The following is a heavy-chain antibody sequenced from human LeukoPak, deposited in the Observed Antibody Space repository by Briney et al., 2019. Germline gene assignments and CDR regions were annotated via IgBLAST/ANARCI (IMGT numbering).Heavy chain of an antibody. CDR3: ARVEVTMVRGVIPTYYMDV. V-gene: IGHV3-7*01. J-gene: IGHJ6*03. CDR1: GFTFSSYW. D-gene: IGHD3-10*01. Sequence: GGSLRLSCAASGFTFSSYWMSWVRQAPGKGLEWVANIKQDGSEKYYVDSVKGRFTISRDNAKNSLYLQMNSLRAEDTAVYYCARVEVTMVRGVIPTYYMDVWGKGTTVTISS. CDR2: IKQDGSEK.